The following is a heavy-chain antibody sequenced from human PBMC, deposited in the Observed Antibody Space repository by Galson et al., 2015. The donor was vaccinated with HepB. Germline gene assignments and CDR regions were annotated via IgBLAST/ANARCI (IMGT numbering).Heavy chain of an antibody. CDR3: ARPRGNYYYYYYGMDV. J-gene: IGHJ6*02. Sequence: SLRLSCAASGFTFSSYGMHWVRQAPGKGLEWVAVIWYDGSNKYYADSVKGRFTISRDNSKNTLYLQMNSLRAEDTAVYYCARPRGNYYYYYYGMDVWGQGTTVTVSS. V-gene: IGHV3-33*01. CDR2: IWYDGSNK. D-gene: IGHD1-7*01. CDR1: GFTFSSYG.